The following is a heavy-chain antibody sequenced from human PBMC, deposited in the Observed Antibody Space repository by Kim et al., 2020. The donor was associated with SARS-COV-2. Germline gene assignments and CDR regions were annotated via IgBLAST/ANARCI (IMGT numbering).Heavy chain of an antibody. CDR1: GYTFTSYG. D-gene: IGHD2-15*01. J-gene: IGHJ6*02. V-gene: IGHV1-18*01. CDR3: ARDRIVAVVAATTGAYYYYYGMDV. Sequence: ASVKVSCKASGYTFTSYGISWVRQAPGQGLEWMGWISAYNGNTNYAQKLQGRVTMTTDTSTSTAYMELRSLRSDDTAVYYCARDRIVAVVAATTGAYYYYYGMDVWGQGTTVTVSS. CDR2: ISAYNGNT.